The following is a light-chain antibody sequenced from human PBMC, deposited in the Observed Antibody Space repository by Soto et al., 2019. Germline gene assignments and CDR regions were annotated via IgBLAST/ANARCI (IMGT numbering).Light chain of an antibody. J-gene: IGKJ3*01. V-gene: IGKV3-15*01. CDR1: QSVSSN. Sequence: EIVITQSPATLSVSPGERATLSCRASQSVSSNLAWYQQKPGQAPRLLIYGASTRATGIPARFSGSGSGTEFTLTISSLQXEDFAVYYCQQYNNWPPKFTFGPGTKVDIK. CDR3: QQYNNWPPKFT. CDR2: GAS.